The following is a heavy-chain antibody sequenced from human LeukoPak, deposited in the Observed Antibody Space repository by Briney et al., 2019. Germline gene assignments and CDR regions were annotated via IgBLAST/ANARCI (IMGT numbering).Heavy chain of an antibody. CDR3: AREVVWYYGSGRLIYYYYYMDV. CDR2: INHSGST. J-gene: IGHJ6*03. D-gene: IGHD3-10*01. V-gene: IGHV4-34*01. CDR1: DGSFSGYS. Sequence: SETLSLTCAVYDGSFSGYSWSWIRQPPGKGLEWIGEINHSGSTNYNPSLKSRVTISVDTSKNQFSLKLSSVTAADTAVYYCAREVVWYYGSGRLIYYYYYMDVWGKGTTVTISS.